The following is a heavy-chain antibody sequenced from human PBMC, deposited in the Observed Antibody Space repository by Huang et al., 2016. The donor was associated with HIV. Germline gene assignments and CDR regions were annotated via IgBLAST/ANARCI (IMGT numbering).Heavy chain of an antibody. Sequence: VQLVESGGGLVQPGGSLRLSCAASGFTFSSYWMHWVRQAPGKGLVWVSRSNSDGSSSGYADSVKGRFTISRDNAKNTLYLQMNSLRAEDTAVYYCVRDPRIQSWLNYFDYWGQGTLVSVSS. CDR3: VRDPRIQSWLNYFDY. V-gene: IGHV3-74*01. J-gene: IGHJ4*02. CDR2: SNSDGSSS. D-gene: IGHD3-22*01. CDR1: GFTFSSYW.